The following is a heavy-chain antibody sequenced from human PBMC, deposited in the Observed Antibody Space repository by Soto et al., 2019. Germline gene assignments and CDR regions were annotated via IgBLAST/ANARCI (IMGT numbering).Heavy chain of an antibody. J-gene: IGHJ4*02. Sequence: SETLSLTCTVSGGSISSGDYYWSWIRQPPGKGLEWIGYIYYSGSTYYNPSLKSRVTISVDTSKNQFSLKLSSVTAADTAVYYCARDAGSYLAFDYWGQGTLVTVSS. CDR2: IYYSGST. V-gene: IGHV4-30-4*01. CDR1: GGSISSGDYY. D-gene: IGHD1-26*01. CDR3: ARDAGSYLAFDY.